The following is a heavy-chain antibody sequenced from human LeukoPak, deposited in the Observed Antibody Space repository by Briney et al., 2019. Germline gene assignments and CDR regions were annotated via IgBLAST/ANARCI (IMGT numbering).Heavy chain of an antibody. J-gene: IGHJ3*02. Sequence: PSETLSLTCTVSGGSISSGGYYWSWIRQHPGKGLEWIGYIYYSGSTNYNPSLKSRVTISVDTSKNQFSLKLSSVTAADTAVYYRARGQNGHDAFDIWGQGTMVTVSS. CDR1: GGSISSGGYY. V-gene: IGHV4-61*08. CDR3: ARGQNGHDAFDI. D-gene: IGHD2-8*01. CDR2: IYYSGST.